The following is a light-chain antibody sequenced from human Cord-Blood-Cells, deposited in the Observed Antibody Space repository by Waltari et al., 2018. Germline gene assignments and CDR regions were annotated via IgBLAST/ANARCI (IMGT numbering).Light chain of an antibody. J-gene: IGLJ2*01. CDR1: STDVGGYNY. CDR3: SSYAGSNNVV. Sequence: QSALPPPPSASGSPGQSVTISCTGTSTDVGGYNYVSWYQQHPGKAPKLMIHEVSKRPSGVPDRFSGSKSGNTASLTVSGLQAEDEADYYCSSYAGSNNVVFGGGTKLTVL. V-gene: IGLV2-8*01. CDR2: EVS.